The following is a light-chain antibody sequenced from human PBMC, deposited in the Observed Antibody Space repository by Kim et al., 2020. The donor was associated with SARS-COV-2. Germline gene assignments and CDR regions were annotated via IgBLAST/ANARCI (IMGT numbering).Light chain of an antibody. Sequence: EIVLTQSPATLSVSPGERATLSCRASQSVSSNLAWYQQRPGQAPRLLIYGASTRATGIPDRFSGSGSATDFTLTISSLQSEDSAVYYCQQYNQWPPEYTFRPGTKLDI. CDR2: GAS. CDR3: QQYNQWPPEYT. J-gene: IGKJ2*01. CDR1: QSVSSN. V-gene: IGKV3-15*01.